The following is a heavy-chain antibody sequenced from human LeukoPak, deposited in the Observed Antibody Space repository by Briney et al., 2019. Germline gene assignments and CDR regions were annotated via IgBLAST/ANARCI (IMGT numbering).Heavy chain of an antibody. CDR3: AAIGYSGTWPVGY. J-gene: IGHJ4*02. V-gene: IGHV3-23*01. Sequence: GGSLRLSCAASGFTFSSYAMNWVRQAPGEGLEWVSGISAGGDTTYTADSVRGRFTISRDNSNNTLYLQMNILTAEDTAVYYCAAIGYSGTWPVGYWGQGILVTV. CDR2: ISAGGDTT. CDR1: GFTFSSYA. D-gene: IGHD6-25*01.